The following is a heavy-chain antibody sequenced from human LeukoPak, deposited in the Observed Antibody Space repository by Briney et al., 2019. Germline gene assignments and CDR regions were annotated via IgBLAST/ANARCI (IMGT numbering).Heavy chain of an antibody. CDR3: AREGAKSTTPLDY. CDR2: IYYSGST. V-gene: IGHV4-59*01. D-gene: IGHD1-26*01. J-gene: IGHJ4*02. Sequence: GSLRLSCAASGFTFSSYWSWIRQPPGKGLEWIGYIYYSGSTNYNPSLKSRVTISVDTSKNQFSLKLSSVTAADTAVYYCAREGAKSTTPLDYWGQGTLVTVSS. CDR1: GFTFSSY.